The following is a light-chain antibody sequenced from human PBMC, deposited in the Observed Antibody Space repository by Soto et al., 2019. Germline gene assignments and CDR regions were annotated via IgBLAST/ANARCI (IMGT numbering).Light chain of an antibody. Sequence: EIVLTQSPATLSVSPGDSATLSCRASQSVGPNLVWYQQRFGQSPRLLIYHVSTRATGVPARFSGSGSETEFTLIIRSLQPEDFAIYYCHQYNNWPSWTFGQGTKVEIK. CDR3: HQYNNWPSWT. V-gene: IGKV3-15*01. J-gene: IGKJ1*01. CDR1: QSVGPN. CDR2: HVS.